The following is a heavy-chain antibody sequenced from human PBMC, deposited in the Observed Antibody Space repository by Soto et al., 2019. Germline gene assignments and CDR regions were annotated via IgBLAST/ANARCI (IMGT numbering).Heavy chain of an antibody. CDR2: VYFSGNT. V-gene: IGHV4-59*01. D-gene: IGHD6-25*01. CDR3: WSVRPSVYVLS. J-gene: IGHJ5*02. CDR1: GGSLSSYY. Sequence: QVQLQESGPGLVKPSETLSLTCTVSGGSLSSYYWSWLRQSPGKGLEWIVYVYFSGNTNYNPSLKSRVTIAIDTSKNQFSLRLASVTAADTAFDYCWSVRPSVYVLSWGQGTLVTGSS.